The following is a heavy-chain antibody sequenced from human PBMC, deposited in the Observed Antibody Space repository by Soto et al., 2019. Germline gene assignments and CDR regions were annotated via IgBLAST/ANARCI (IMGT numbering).Heavy chain of an antibody. CDR1: GGASSSSNG. J-gene: IGHJ6*03. CDR2: IHPSGST. Sequence: QVQLQESGPGLVQPSETLSLTCAVSGGASSSSNGWSWVRQPPGKGLAGIGQIHPSGSTNYSPSLTSRINISVDKFTNQLSLKTDSVTAADTAVYYRARAGNYFYIDVWVKGTTVTVSS. CDR3: ARAGNYFYIDV. V-gene: IGHV4-4*02.